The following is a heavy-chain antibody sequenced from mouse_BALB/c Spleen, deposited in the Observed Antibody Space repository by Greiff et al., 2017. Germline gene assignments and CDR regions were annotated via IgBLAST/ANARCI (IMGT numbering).Heavy chain of an antibody. CDR3: SAGERVYYFDY. J-gene: IGHJ2*01. CDR2: IDPENGDT. V-gene: IGHV14-4*02. CDR1: GFNINDYY. Sequence: VQLQQSGAELVRSGASVKLSCTASGFNINDYYMHWVKQRPEQGLEWIGWIDPENGDTEYAPKFQGKATMTADTSSNTAYLQLSSLTSEDTAVYYCSAGERVYYFDYWGQGTTLTVSS.